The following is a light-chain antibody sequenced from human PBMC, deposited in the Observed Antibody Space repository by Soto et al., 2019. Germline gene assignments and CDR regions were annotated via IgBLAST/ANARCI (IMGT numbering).Light chain of an antibody. J-gene: IGKJ1*01. CDR1: QSIRNS. CDR2: PVS. CDR3: PQSYSSPRT. V-gene: IGKV1-39*01. Sequence: DIQMTLSPSSLSASVGDRITITCRASQSIRNSLHWYQQKSGKAPKLPIYPVSTLQSGVPSRFSASGSGTYFTLSITSLQPEDFATYDCPQSYSSPRTFGPGTKVDIK.